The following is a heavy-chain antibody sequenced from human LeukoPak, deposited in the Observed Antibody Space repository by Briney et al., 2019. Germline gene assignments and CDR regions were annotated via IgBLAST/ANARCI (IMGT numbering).Heavy chain of an antibody. D-gene: IGHD3-3*01. V-gene: IGHV3-23*01. CDR2: ISGSGGST. CDR3: AKSTYDFWSGYYLYYFDY. J-gene: IGHJ4*02. CDR1: GFTFSSYA. Sequence: GGSLGLSCAASGFTFSSYAMSWVRQAPGKGLEWVSAISGSGGSTYYADSVKGRFTISRDNSKNTLYLQMNSLRAEDTAVYYCAKSTYDFWSGYYLYYFDYWGQGTLVTVSS.